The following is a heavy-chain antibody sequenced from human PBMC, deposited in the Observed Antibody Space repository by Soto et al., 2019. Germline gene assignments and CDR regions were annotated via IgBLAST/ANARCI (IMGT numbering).Heavy chain of an antibody. D-gene: IGHD6-13*01. V-gene: IGHV3-23*04. J-gene: IGHJ3*02. Sequence: EVQLVEAGGGLVQPGGSLRVSCAASGFTFGTNAMSWVRQAPGKGRGWVPGISGSGFTTDYADSVKGRFTISRDNSQKMLYLQMNSLRAGDTAVYYCAKEEREQQVVYDAFDMWGQGTMVTVSS. CDR1: GFTFGTNA. CDR3: AKEEREQQVVYDAFDM. CDR2: ISGSGFTT.